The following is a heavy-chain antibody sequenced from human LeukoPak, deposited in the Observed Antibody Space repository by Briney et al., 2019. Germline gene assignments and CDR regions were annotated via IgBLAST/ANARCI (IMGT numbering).Heavy chain of an antibody. CDR3: ARDWGNWDFDY. D-gene: IGHD1-1*01. Sequence: GGSLRLSCAASGFTFDDYAMHWVRQAPGKGLEWVSGISWNSGSIGYADSVKGRFTISRDNAKNSLYLQMNSLRAEDTAVYYCARDWGNWDFDYWGQGTLVIVSS. CDR2: ISWNSGSI. CDR1: GFTFDDYA. J-gene: IGHJ4*02. V-gene: IGHV3-9*01.